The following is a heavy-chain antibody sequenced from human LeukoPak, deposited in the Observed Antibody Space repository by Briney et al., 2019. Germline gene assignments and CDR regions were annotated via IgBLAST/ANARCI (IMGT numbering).Heavy chain of an antibody. V-gene: IGHV4-39*02. CDR2: IYYSGST. D-gene: IGHD2-15*01. Sequence: SETLSLTCTVSGGSIRSSSYYWGWIRQPPGKGLEWIGSIYYSGSTYYNPSLKSRVTISVDTSKKHFSLKLSSVTAADTAVYYCVRVFIENGADTYNWFDPWGQGTLVTVSS. CDR3: VRVFIENGADTYNWFDP. CDR1: GGSIRSSSYY. J-gene: IGHJ5*02.